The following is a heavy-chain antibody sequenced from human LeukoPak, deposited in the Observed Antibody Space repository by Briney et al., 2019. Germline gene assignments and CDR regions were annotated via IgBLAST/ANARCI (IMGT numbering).Heavy chain of an antibody. V-gene: IGHV3-21*01. D-gene: IGHD2-2*01. CDR3: AGDVGGRYCSSTSCYSPL. Sequence: GGSLRLSCAASGFTFSSYSMNWVRQAPGKGLEWVSSISSSSSYIYYADSVKGRFTISRDNAKNSLYLQMNSLRAEDTAVYYCAGDVGGRYCSSTSCYSPLWGQGTLVTVSS. CDR2: ISSSSSYI. J-gene: IGHJ4*02. CDR1: GFTFSSYS.